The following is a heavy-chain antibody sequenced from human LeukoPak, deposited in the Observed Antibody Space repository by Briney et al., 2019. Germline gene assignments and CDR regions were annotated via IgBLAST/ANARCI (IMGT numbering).Heavy chain of an antibody. CDR1: GFTFSSYS. V-gene: IGHV3-48*02. Sequence: HPGGSLRLSCAASGFTFSSYSMNWVRQAPGKGLEWVSHITASGNAILYADSVKGRFTISRDNAKNSLYLQMNSLRDEDTAVYYCASSGSYRFDYWGQGTLVTVSS. CDR2: ITASGNAI. CDR3: ASSGSYRFDY. D-gene: IGHD1-26*01. J-gene: IGHJ4*02.